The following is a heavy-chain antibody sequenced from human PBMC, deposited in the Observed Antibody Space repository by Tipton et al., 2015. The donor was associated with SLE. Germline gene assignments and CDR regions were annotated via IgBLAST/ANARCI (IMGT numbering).Heavy chain of an antibody. Sequence: SLRLSCAASGFTFSSYWMSWVRQAPGKGLEWVAVIWYDGSNKYYADSVKGRFTISRDNSKNTLYLQMNSLRAEDTAVYYCARSGVAFDIWGQGTMVTVSS. V-gene: IGHV3-33*08. CDR3: ARSGVAFDI. CDR2: IWYDGSNK. D-gene: IGHD1-26*01. J-gene: IGHJ3*02. CDR1: GFTFSSYW.